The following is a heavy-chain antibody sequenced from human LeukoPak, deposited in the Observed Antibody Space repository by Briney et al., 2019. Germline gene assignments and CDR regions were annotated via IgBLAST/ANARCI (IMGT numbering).Heavy chain of an antibody. Sequence: SETLSLTCTVPGGSISTYYWSWIRQPPGKGLEWIGHIYYSGSTNYNPSLKSRVTISVDTSKNQFSLKLISVTAADTAVYYCARAPYSSSSFWYFDLWGRGTLVTVSS. CDR3: ARAPYSSSSFWYFDL. CDR1: GGSISTYY. D-gene: IGHD6-6*01. J-gene: IGHJ2*01. CDR2: IYYSGST. V-gene: IGHV4-59*01.